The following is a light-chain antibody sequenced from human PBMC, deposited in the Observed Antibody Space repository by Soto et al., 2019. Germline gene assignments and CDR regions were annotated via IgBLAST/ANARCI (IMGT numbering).Light chain of an antibody. Sequence: DIVMTQSPDSLAVSLGERATINCKSSQRGLYSSYNKNYLVWYQQRPGQPPKMLIYWASTRESGVPDRFSGSGSGTDFTLTISSLQAEDVAVYYCQQYYSTPLTFGQGTKVEIK. CDR3: QQYYSTPLT. CDR2: WAS. V-gene: IGKV4-1*01. CDR1: QRGLYSSYNKNY. J-gene: IGKJ1*01.